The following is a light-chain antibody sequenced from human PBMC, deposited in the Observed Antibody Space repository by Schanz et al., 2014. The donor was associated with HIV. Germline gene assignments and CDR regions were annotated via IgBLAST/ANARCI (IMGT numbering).Light chain of an antibody. CDR2: EVN. CDR1: SSDVGGYNY. CDR3: SSYGGGDTLL. Sequence: QSALTQPPSASGSPGQSVTISCTGTSSDVGGYNYVSWYQQHPGKAPKLIIYEVNKRPSGVPNRFSGSKSGNTASLTVSGLQADDEADYYCSSYGGGDTLLFGGGTKLTVL. V-gene: IGLV2-8*01. J-gene: IGLJ3*02.